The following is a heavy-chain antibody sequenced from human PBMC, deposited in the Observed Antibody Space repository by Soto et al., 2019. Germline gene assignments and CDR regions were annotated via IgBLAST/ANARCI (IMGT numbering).Heavy chain of an antibody. CDR3: ATNLYSGSSLDAFDI. CDR2: IIPIFGTA. V-gene: IGHV1-69*13. D-gene: IGHD1-26*01. CDR1: RGTFSSYA. Sequence: EASVKVSCKASRGTFSSYAISWVRQVPGQGLEWMGGIIPIFGTANYAQKFQGRVTITADESTSTAYMELSSLRSEDTAVYYCATNLYSGSSLDAFDIWGQGTMVTVSS. J-gene: IGHJ3*02.